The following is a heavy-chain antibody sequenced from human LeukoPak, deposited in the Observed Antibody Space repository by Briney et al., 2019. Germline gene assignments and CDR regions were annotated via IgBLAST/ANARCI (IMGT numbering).Heavy chain of an antibody. J-gene: IGHJ4*02. Sequence: PGGSLRLSCAASGFTFSSYGMHWVRQAPGKGLEWVAVIWYDGSNKYYADSVKGRFTISRDNSKNTLYLQMNSLRAEDTAVYYCAKADSGWPLDYWGQGTLVTVPS. CDR3: AKADSGWPLDY. V-gene: IGHV3-33*06. CDR2: IWYDGSNK. CDR1: GFTFSSYG. D-gene: IGHD6-19*01.